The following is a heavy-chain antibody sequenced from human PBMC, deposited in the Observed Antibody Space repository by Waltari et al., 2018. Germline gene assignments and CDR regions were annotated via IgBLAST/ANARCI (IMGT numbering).Heavy chain of an antibody. CDR2: INHSGST. J-gene: IGHJ4*02. CDR1: GGSFSGYY. D-gene: IGHD2-21*01. CDR3: ARSHKADRLFNYFDY. V-gene: IGHV4-34*01. Sequence: QVQLQQWGAGLLKPSETLSLTCAVYGGSFSGYYWSWIRQPPGKGLEWIGEINHSGSTNYNPSLKSRVTISVDTSKNQFSLKLSSETAADTAVYYCARSHKADRLFNYFDYWGQGTLVTVSS.